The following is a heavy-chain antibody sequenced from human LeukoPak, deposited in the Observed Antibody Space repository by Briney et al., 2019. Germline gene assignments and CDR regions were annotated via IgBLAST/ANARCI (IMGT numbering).Heavy chain of an antibody. CDR1: GXSISSSNYF. V-gene: IGHV4-39*01. D-gene: IGHD6-19*01. Sequence: SETLSLACTVSGXSISSSNYFWGWIRQPPGKGLEWIGSFYYGRSTYYTPSLKRRVTISVDTSKNQFSLKLSSVTAADTAFYYGARHELPGMSVSAGFDYWGQGALVTVSS. CDR2: FYYGRST. CDR3: ARHELPGMSVSAGFDY. J-gene: IGHJ4*02.